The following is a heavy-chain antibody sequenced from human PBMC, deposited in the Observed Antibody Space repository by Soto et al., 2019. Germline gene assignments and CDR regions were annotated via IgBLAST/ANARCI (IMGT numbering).Heavy chain of an antibody. D-gene: IGHD2-8*02. Sequence: GASVKVSCKASGYTFTSYAMHWVRQAPGQRLEWMGWINAGNGNTKYSQKFQGRVTITADKSTSTAYMELSSLRSDDTAVYYCASHFTGVLVLGTSPPGGDNYGWDVWGQGTTVTVSS. J-gene: IGHJ6*02. CDR3: ASHFTGVLVLGTSPPGGDNYGWDV. CDR2: INAGNGNT. V-gene: IGHV1-3*01. CDR1: GYTFTSYA.